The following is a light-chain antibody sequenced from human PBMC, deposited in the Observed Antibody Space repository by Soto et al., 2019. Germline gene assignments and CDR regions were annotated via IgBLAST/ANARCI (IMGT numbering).Light chain of an antibody. J-gene: IGKJ2*01. CDR1: QGIGNA. CDR2: AAS. Sequence: DIQMTQSPSSLSASVGDRVTITCRASQGIGNALGWFQQKPGKAPKRLIYAASILESGVPSRFSGSGSGTEFTLTISSLQPEDFATYFCLQHNGYPHTFGQGTKLEIK. CDR3: LQHNGYPHT. V-gene: IGKV1-17*01.